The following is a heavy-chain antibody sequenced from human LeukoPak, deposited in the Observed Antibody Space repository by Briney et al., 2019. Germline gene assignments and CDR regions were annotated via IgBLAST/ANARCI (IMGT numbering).Heavy chain of an antibody. J-gene: IGHJ4*02. D-gene: IGHD3-16*02. CDR3: AKSPVRLRLGELSPPGDY. Sequence: ASVKVSCKASGYTFTSYAMHWVRQAPGQRLEWMGWINAGNGNTKYSQKFQGRVTITRDTSASTAYMELSSLRSEDTAVYYCAKSPVRLRLGELSPPGDYWGQGTLVTVCS. V-gene: IGHV1-3*01. CDR2: INAGNGNT. CDR1: GYTFTSYA.